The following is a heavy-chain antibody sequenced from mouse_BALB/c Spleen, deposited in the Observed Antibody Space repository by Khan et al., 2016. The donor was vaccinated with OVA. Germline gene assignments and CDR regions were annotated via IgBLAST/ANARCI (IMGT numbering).Heavy chain of an antibody. Sequence: EVQLVESGGDLVKPGGSLKLSCAASGYSFSSYSMSWVSQTPDKRLEWVATISSCGDYTYYTHIVKGRFTISRDNAKNTLYLQMSSLKSEDTAMYYCASRLTGSFAYWGQGTLVTVSA. D-gene: IGHD4-1*01. J-gene: IGHJ3*01. CDR2: ISSCGDYT. V-gene: IGHV5-6*01. CDR3: ASRLTGSFAY. CDR1: GYSFSSYS.